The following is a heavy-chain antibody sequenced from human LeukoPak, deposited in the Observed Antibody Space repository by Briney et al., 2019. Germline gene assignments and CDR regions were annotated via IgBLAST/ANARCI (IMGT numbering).Heavy chain of an antibody. V-gene: IGHV3-30*04. CDR2: ISYDGSNK. CDR1: GFTFSSYA. Sequence: GRSLRLSCAASGFTFSSYAMHWFRQAPGKGLEWVAVISYDGSNKYYADSVKGRFTISRDNSKNTLYLQMNSLRAEDTAVYYCAREEEVSWRWFDPWGQGTLVTVSS. J-gene: IGHJ5*02. CDR3: AREEEVSWRWFDP. D-gene: IGHD5-24*01.